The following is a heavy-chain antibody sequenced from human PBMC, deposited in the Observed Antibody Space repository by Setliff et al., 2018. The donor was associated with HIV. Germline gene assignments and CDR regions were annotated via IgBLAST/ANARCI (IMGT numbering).Heavy chain of an antibody. CDR1: GGSISTDY. D-gene: IGHD2-21*02. V-gene: IGHV4-4*07. J-gene: IGHJ3*02. CDR3: ARSYSGGDWGCAFVI. Sequence: PSETLSLTCTVSGGSISTDYWTWVRQSAGKGLEWSGRIQTSEGTKYNPPLNSRVTVSIDTPKNQFSLDLTSVTAADTAVYYCARSYSGGDWGCAFVIWGQGTMVTVSS. CDR2: IQTSEGT.